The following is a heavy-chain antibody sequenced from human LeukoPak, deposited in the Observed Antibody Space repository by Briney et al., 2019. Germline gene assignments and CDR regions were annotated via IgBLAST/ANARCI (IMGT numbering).Heavy chain of an antibody. Sequence: GASVKVSCKASGYTFTGYYMHWVRQAPGQGLEWMGWINPNSGGTNYAQKFQGRVTMTRDTSISTAYMELSRLRSDDTAVYYCASKSERFLETGAFDIWGQGTMVTVSS. CDR3: ASKSERFLETGAFDI. CDR2: INPNSGGT. D-gene: IGHD3-3*01. J-gene: IGHJ3*02. CDR1: GYTFTGYY. V-gene: IGHV1-2*02.